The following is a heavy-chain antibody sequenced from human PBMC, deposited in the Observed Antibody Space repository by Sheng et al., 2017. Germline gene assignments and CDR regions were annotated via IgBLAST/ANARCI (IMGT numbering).Heavy chain of an antibody. D-gene: IGHD1-1*01. V-gene: IGHV4-34*01. J-gene: IGHJ5*02. CDR1: GGSFSGYY. CDR2: INHSGST. Sequence: QVQLQQWGAGLLKPSETLSLTCAVYGGSFSGYYWSWIRQPPGKGLEWIGEINHSGSTNYNPSLKSRVTISVDTSKNQFSLKLSSVTAADTAVYYCARGGPYYNWNDDHWFDPWGQGTLVTVSS. CDR3: ARGGPYYNWNDDHWFDP.